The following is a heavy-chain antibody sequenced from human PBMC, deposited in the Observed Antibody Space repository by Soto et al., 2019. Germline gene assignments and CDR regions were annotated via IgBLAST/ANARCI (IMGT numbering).Heavy chain of an antibody. D-gene: IGHD4-17*01. Sequence: GGSLRLSCAASGFTFSDHYMDWVRQAPGKGLEWVTRIRHKADRYTAEYAASVKGRFTVSRDDSQSSLYLQMNSLNTEDTAVYYCLRAQPHGGRYYFDYGGQGTLVTVSS. J-gene: IGHJ4*02. CDR3: LRAQPHGGRYYFDY. CDR1: GFTFSDHY. V-gene: IGHV3-72*01. CDR2: IRHKADRYTA.